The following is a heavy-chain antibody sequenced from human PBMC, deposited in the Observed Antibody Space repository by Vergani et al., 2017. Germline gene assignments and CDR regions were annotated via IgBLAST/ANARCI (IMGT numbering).Heavy chain of an antibody. D-gene: IGHD3-9*01. CDR3: ARGDYGILTGYRY. V-gene: IGHV1-46*03. CDR1: GYTFSNYY. J-gene: IGHJ4*02. Sequence: QVQVVQSGAEGKKSGASVKVSGKTSGYTFSNYYMHWVRQAPGQGLEWMGIINPSGGHTNYAQKFQGRVTMTRDTSTSTVYMELSSLRSEDTAIYYCARGDYGILTGYRYWGQGTLVTVSA. CDR2: INPSGGHT.